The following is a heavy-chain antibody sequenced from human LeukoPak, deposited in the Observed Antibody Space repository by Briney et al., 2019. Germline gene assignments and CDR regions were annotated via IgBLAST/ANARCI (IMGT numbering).Heavy chain of an antibody. Sequence: GGSLRLSCAASGFTFSNYWMSWVRQAPGKGLEWVASINQDGGEIHYVDSVKGRFTISRDNAKNSLYLQMNSLTAEDTAVHYCVRAHHPGGWFDPWGQGTLVTVSS. CDR3: VRAHHPGGWFDP. J-gene: IGHJ5*02. V-gene: IGHV3-7*04. CDR1: GFTFSNYW. CDR2: INQDGGEI. D-gene: IGHD3-10*01.